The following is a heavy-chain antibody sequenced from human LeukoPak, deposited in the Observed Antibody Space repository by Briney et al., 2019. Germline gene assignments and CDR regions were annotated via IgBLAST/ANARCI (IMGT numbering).Heavy chain of an antibody. CDR1: GGSISSSSYY. J-gene: IGHJ4*02. CDR2: IYYSGST. V-gene: IGHV4-39*07. D-gene: IGHD3-9*01. CDR3: ARDASDYDILTGYYPN. Sequence: SETLSLTCTVSGGSISSSSYYWGWLRQPPGKGLEWIGSIYYSGSTYYNPSLKSRVTISVDTSKNQFSLKLSSVTAADTAVYYCARDASDYDILTGYYPNWGQGTLVTVSS.